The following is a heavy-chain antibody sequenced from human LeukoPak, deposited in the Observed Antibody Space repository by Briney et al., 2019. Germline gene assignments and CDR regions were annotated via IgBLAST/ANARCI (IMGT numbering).Heavy chain of an antibody. V-gene: IGHV3-43*02. D-gene: IGHD5-18*01. CDR2: ISGDGGST. Sequence: GGSLILSCAASGFTFDDYAMHGARQPPGKGVEGVSLISGDGGSTYYADSVKGRFTISRDNSKNTLYLQMNSLRTEDTALYYCAKGDYTAMVYPDYWGQGTLVTVSS. J-gene: IGHJ4*02. CDR3: AKGDYTAMVYPDY. CDR1: GFTFDDYA.